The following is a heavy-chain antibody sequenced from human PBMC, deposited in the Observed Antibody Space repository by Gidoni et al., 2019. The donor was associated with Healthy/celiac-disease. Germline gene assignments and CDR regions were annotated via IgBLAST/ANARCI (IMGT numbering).Heavy chain of an antibody. CDR3: AKDYNTYYDFWSGFTVDY. D-gene: IGHD3-3*01. J-gene: IGHJ4*02. Sequence: EVQLLESGGGLVQPGGSLRLSCAASGFPFSSYAMSWVRQAPGKGLEGVSAISGSGGSTYYADSVKGRFTISRDNSKNTLYLQMNSLRAEDTAVYYCAKDYNTYYDFWSGFTVDYWGQGTLVTVSS. V-gene: IGHV3-23*01. CDR2: ISGSGGST. CDR1: GFPFSSYA.